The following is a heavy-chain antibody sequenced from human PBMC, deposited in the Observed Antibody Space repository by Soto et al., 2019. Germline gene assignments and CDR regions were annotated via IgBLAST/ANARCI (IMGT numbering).Heavy chain of an antibody. CDR3: ATPRGYEDCLDT. Sequence: QVQLVQSGAEVKKPGASVKVSCKTPGYNFTRYNIHWVRQAPGQRLEWRAWINVGNGNTTYSQKFQGRLTLTRDTPANPAYLALSCLISEDTVVYYCATPRGYEDCLDTWGQGTLVPVYS. CDR1: GYNFTRYN. D-gene: IGHD2-2*01. V-gene: IGHV1-3*01. J-gene: IGHJ5*02. CDR2: INVGNGNT.